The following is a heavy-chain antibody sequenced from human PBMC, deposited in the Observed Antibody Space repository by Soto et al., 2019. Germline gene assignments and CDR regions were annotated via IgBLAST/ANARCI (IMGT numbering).Heavy chain of an antibody. V-gene: IGHV3-21*01. CDR3: ARDLTPWLIAVAGRFDP. Sequence: EVQLVESGGGLVKPGGSLRLSCAASGFTFSSYSMNWVRQAPGKGLEWVSSISSSSSYIYYADSVKGRFTISRDNAKNSLYLQMNSLRAEDTAVYYCARDLTPWLIAVAGRFDPWGQGTLVTVSS. CDR1: GFTFSSYS. J-gene: IGHJ5*02. CDR2: ISSSSSYI. D-gene: IGHD6-19*01.